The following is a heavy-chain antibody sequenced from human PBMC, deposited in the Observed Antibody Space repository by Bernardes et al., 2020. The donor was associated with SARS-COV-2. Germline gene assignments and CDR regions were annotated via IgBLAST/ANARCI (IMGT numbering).Heavy chain of an antibody. CDR3: AKGSGSYYYFDY. J-gene: IGHJ4*02. CDR2: ISGSGDAT. V-gene: IGHV3-23*01. Sequence: GILCRSGVASGFTFRAYVVRWVPQAPGKGLGWVSSISGSGDATYYADSVKGRFTISKDNSKNTLYLQMNSLRAEDTAIYYCAKGSGSYYYFDYWGQGTLVTVS. D-gene: IGHD1-26*01. CDR1: GFTFRAYV.